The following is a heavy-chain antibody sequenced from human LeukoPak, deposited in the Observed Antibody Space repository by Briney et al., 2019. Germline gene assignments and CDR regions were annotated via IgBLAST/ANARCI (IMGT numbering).Heavy chain of an antibody. J-gene: IGHJ5*02. CDR3: ARDSPRTGP. V-gene: IGHV3-74*01. CDR1: GFTFSSYA. CDR2: IDSDGSGT. Sequence: PGGSLRLSCAASGFTFSSYAMSWVRQVPGKGLVWVSHIDSDGSGTTYADSVKGRFTISRDNARNTLYLQMNSLRDEDTAVYYCARDSPRTGPWGQGTLVTVSS. D-gene: IGHD1-1*01.